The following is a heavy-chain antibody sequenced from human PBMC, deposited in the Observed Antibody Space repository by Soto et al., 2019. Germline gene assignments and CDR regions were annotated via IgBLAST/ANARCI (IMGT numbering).Heavy chain of an antibody. CDR3: ARGDIVVVPAAIRYYYYGMDV. CDR2: IYYSGST. CDR1: GGSISSGGYY. V-gene: IGHV4-31*03. D-gene: IGHD2-2*01. Sequence: HVQLQESGPGLVKPSQTLSLTCTVSGGSISSGGYYWSWIRQHPGKGLEWIGYIYYSGSTYYNPSLKSRVTISVDMSKNQFSLKLSSVTAAYTAVYYCARGDIVVVPAAIRYYYYGMDVWGQGTTVTVSS. J-gene: IGHJ6*02.